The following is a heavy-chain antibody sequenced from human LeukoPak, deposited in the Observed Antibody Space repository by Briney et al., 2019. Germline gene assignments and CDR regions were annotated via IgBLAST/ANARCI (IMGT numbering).Heavy chain of an antibody. CDR3: ARDGVAGNT. D-gene: IGHD6-19*01. CDR1: GGSFSGYY. J-gene: IGHJ5*02. CDR2: INHSGST. Sequence: SETLSLTCAVYGGSFSGYYWSWIRQPPGKGLEWIGEINHSGSTNYNPSLKSRVTMSVDTSKNQFSLKLSSVTAADTAVYYCARDGVAGNTWGQGTLVTVSS. V-gene: IGHV4-34*01.